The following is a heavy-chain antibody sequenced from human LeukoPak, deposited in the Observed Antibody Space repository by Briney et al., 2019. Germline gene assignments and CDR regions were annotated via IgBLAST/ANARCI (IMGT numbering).Heavy chain of an antibody. V-gene: IGHV3-48*03. Sequence: GGSLRLSCASSGFTFSRHAIHWVRQAPGKGLEWVSYISSSGGTMYYADSVKGRFTISRDNAKNSLYLQMNSLRTEDTAVYYCAKNSLSSRLRYFDYWGQGTLVTVSS. CDR1: GFTFSRHA. D-gene: IGHD4-17*01. CDR3: AKNSLSSRLRYFDY. CDR2: ISSSGGTM. J-gene: IGHJ4*02.